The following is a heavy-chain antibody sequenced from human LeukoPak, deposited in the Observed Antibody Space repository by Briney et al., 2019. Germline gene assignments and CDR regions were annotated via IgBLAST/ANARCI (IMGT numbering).Heavy chain of an antibody. V-gene: IGHV1-69*04. CDR2: IIPILGIA. J-gene: IGHJ3*02. D-gene: IGHD6-13*01. CDR1: GGTFSSYA. CDR3: ARDGAAAGRGAFDI. Sequence: EASVKVSCKASGGTFSSYAISWVRQAPGQGLEWMGRIIPILGIANYAQKFQGRVTITADKSTSTAYMELSSLRSEDTAVYYCARDGAAAGRGAFDIWGQGTMVTVSS.